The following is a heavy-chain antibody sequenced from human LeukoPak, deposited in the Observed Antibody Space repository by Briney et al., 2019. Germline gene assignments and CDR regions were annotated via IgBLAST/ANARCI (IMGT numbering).Heavy chain of an antibody. CDR1: GGSITSGGYF. V-gene: IGHV4-31*03. CDR3: ARDSGWFDP. CDR2: IYYSGST. Sequence: SETLSLTCTVSGGSITSGGYFWSWIRQHPGKGLEWIGYIYYSGSTYYNPSLKSRVTIPVDTSKNQFSLKLSSVTAADTAVYYCARDSGWFDPWGQGTLVTVSS. J-gene: IGHJ5*02. D-gene: IGHD1-26*01.